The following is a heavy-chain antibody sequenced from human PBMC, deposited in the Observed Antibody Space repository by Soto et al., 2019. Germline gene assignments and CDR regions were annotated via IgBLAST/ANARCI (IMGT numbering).Heavy chain of an antibody. D-gene: IGHD2-15*01. CDR1: GGTFSSYT. J-gene: IGHJ4*02. CDR3: ARRKDCSGGSCYSEDY. CDR2: IIPILGIA. Sequence: QVQLVQSGAGVKKPGSSVKVSCKASGGTFSSYTITGVRQPPGQGLEWLGRIIPILGIANYAQKFQGRVTITADKSTSTAYMELSSLRSEDTAVYYCARRKDCSGGSCYSEDYWGQGTLVTVSS. V-gene: IGHV1-69*02.